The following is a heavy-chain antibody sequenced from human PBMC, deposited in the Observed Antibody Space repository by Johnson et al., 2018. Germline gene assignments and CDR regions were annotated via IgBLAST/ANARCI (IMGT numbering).Heavy chain of an antibody. CDR1: GFSVSDYY. J-gene: IGHJ6*03. D-gene: IGHD2-21*01. Sequence: QVQLVGSGGGLVKPGGSLRLSCTASGFSVSDYYMSWIRQAPGKGLEWVSYISSSGTRIYYADSVKGRFTISRDNAKNSLYLQMNSLRAEDTAVYYCARDAYCGANCYWYMDVWGKGTTVTVSS. V-gene: IGHV3-11*04. CDR3: ARDAYCGANCYWYMDV. CDR2: ISSSGTRI.